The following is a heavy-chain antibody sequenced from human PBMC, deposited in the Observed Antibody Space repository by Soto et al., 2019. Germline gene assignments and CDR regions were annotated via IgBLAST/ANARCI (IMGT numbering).Heavy chain of an antibody. Sequence: GGSLRLSCAASGFTFSSYAVSWVRQAPGKGLEWVSAISGSGGSTYYADSVKGRFTISRDNSKNMLYLQMNSLRAEDTAVYYCAKTSYNWNDMAIDYWGQGTLVTVSS. CDR3: AKTSYNWNDMAIDY. J-gene: IGHJ4*02. CDR1: GFTFSSYA. D-gene: IGHD1-20*01. CDR2: ISGSGGST. V-gene: IGHV3-23*01.